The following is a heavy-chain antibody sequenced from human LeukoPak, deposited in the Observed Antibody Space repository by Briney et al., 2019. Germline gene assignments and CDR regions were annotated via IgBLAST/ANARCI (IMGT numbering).Heavy chain of an antibody. CDR3: AKGYYDYVWGSYYFDY. CDR2: ISGSGGST. CDR1: GFTFSSYA. D-gene: IGHD3-16*01. J-gene: IGHJ4*02. Sequence: GGSLRLSCAASGFTFSSYAMSWVRQAPGKGLEWVSAISGSGGSTYYVDSVKGRFTISRGNSRDTLYLQMNSLRAEDTAVYYCAKGYYDYVWGSYYFDYWGQGTLVTVSS. V-gene: IGHV3-23*01.